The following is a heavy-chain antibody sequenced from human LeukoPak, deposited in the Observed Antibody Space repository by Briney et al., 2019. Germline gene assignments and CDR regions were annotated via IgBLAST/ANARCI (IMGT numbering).Heavy chain of an antibody. CDR3: ATYKNYYDSSGYYQVFDY. V-gene: IGHV1-24*01. J-gene: IGHJ4*02. CDR1: GYTLTELS. CDR2: FDPEDGET. Sequence: ASVKVSCKVSGYTLTELSMHWVRQAPGKGLEWMGGFDPEDGETIYAQKFQGRVTMTEDTSTDTAYMELSSLRSEDTAVYYCATYKNYYDSSGYYQVFDYWGQGTLVTVSS. D-gene: IGHD3-22*01.